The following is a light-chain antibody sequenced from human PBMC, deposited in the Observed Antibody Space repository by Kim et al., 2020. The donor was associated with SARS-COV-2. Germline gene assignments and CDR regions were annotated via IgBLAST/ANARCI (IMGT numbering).Light chain of an antibody. CDR1: SSDVGGYNY. J-gene: IGLJ1*01. CDR3: IAYAGSSNYV. Sequence: QSALTQPPSPSGSPGQSVTISCTGTSSDVGGYNYVSWYQQHPGKAPKLMIYEISKRPSGVPDRFSGSKSGNTASLTVSGLQPVDEADYYCIAYAGSSNYVFGTGTKVTVL. V-gene: IGLV2-8*01. CDR2: EIS.